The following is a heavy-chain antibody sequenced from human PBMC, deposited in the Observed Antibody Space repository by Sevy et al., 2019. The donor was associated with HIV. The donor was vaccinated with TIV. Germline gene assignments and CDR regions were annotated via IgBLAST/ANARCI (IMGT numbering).Heavy chain of an antibody. V-gene: IGHV1-18*01. Sequence: ASVKVSCKASGYTFTSYGISWVRQAPGQGLEWMGWISAYNGNTNYAQKLQGRVTMTTDTSTSTAYMELRSLRSDDTAVYYFARGGIAARRSWAFDIWGQGTMVTVSS. CDR2: ISAYNGNT. CDR3: ARGGIAARRSWAFDI. D-gene: IGHD6-6*01. J-gene: IGHJ3*02. CDR1: GYTFTSYG.